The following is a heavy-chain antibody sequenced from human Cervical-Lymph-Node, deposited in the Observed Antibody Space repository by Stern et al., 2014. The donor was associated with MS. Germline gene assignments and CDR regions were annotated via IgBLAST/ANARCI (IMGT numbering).Heavy chain of an antibody. CDR3: ARSFYDYESAALGPFDY. V-gene: IGHV2-70*04. Sequence: QITLKESGPALVKPTQSLKLTCTFSGFSLSTSGIRVSWHRQPPGTALEGLVHTGWEDDKFYSTSLKTRLTISKDTSKNQVVFTMTNMDPVDTATYYCARSFYDYESAALGPFDYWGQGTLVTVSS. D-gene: IGHD3-22*01. J-gene: IGHJ4*02. CDR2: TGWEDDK. CDR1: GFSLSTSGIR.